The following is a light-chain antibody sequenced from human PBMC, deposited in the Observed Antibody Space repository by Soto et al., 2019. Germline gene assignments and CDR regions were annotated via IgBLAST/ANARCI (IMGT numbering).Light chain of an antibody. CDR1: SSDVGGYNY. CDR2: EVF. CDR3: SSYGGDNNVV. J-gene: IGLJ2*01. Sequence: QSALTQPPSASGSPGQSVTISCTGTSSDVGGYNYVSWYQQHPGAAPKLMIYEVFNRPSGVPDRFSGSKSGNPASLTVSWLQAEDESDYYCSSYGGDNNVVFGGGTMLTVL. V-gene: IGLV2-8*01.